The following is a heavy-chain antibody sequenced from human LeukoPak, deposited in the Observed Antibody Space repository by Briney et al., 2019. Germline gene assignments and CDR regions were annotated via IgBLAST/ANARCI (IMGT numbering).Heavy chain of an antibody. CDR3: ARLGYYYDSSGYHPNWFDP. CDR2: INHSGST. Sequence: PSETLSLTCAVYGGSFSGYYWSWIRQPPGKGLEWIGEINHSGSTNYNPSLKSRVTISVDTSKNQFSLELSSVTAADTAVYYCARLGYYYDSSGYHPNWFDPWGQGTLVTVSS. J-gene: IGHJ5*02. V-gene: IGHV4-34*01. CDR1: GGSFSGYY. D-gene: IGHD3-22*01.